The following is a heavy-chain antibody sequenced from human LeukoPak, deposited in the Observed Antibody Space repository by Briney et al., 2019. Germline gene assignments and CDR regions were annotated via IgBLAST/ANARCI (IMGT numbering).Heavy chain of an antibody. J-gene: IGHJ1*01. D-gene: IGHD2-2*01. CDR3: ATTPPYCSSTSCYPAD. Sequence: GASVKVSCKASGNTFTNYDMNWVRQAPGQGLEWVGWMNPNSGKTGYAQKFQGRVSMTRDTSISTAYMELSSLRSEDTAVYFCATTPPYCSSTSCYPADWGQGTLVTVSS. CDR1: GNTFTNYD. V-gene: IGHV1-8*01. CDR2: MNPNSGKT.